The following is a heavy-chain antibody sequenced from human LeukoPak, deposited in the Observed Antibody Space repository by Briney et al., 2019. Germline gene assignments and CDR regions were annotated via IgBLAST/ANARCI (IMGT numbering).Heavy chain of an antibody. Sequence: PGGSLRLSCAASGSTFNTYAMSWVRQAPGKGLEWVSGISGSGGGTYYADSVKGRFTISRDNSKGTLYLQMNSLRVEDTAVYYCAKIGGRISAAVDNWGQGTLVTVSS. J-gene: IGHJ4*02. D-gene: IGHD2-2*01. V-gene: IGHV3-23*01. CDR2: ISGSGGGT. CDR1: GSTFNTYA. CDR3: AKIGGRISAAVDN.